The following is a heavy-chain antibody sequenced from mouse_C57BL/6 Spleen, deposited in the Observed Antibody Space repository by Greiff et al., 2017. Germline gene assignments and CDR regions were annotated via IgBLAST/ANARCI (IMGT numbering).Heavy chain of an antibody. Sequence: EVQLQPSGAELVRPGASVKLSCTASGFNIKDDYMHWVKQRPEQGLEWIGWFDPENGDTEYASKFQGKATITADTSSNTAYLQLSSLTSEDTAVYYCTTGGYAMDYWGQGTSVTVSS. CDR1: GFNIKDDY. V-gene: IGHV14-4*01. J-gene: IGHJ4*01. CDR3: TTGGYAMDY. CDR2: FDPENGDT.